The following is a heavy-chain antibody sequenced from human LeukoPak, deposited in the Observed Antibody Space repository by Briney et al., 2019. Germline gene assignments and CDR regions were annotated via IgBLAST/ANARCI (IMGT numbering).Heavy chain of an antibody. CDR1: GYTFTGYY. CDR2: INPNSGGT. J-gene: IGHJ6*03. V-gene: IGHV1-2*02. Sequence: ASVKASCKASGYTFTGYYMHWVRQAPGQGLEWMGWINPNSGGTNYAQKFQGRVTMTRDTSISTAYMELSRLRSDDTAVYYCARGRYSSSWTLYYYYYYMDVWGKGTTVTVSS. D-gene: IGHD6-13*01. CDR3: ARGRYSSSWTLYYYYYYMDV.